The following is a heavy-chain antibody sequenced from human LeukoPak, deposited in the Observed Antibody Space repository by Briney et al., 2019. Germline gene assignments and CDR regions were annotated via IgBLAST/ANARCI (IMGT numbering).Heavy chain of an antibody. V-gene: IGHV3-23*01. Sequence: GGSLRLSCAGSGFSFSSYGMSWVRQAPGKGLEWVSAISGSGGSTYYADSVKGRFTISRDNSKNTLYLQMNSLRAEDTAVYYCAKDSYGGNSPYYFDYWGQGTLVTVSS. CDR3: AKDSYGGNSPYYFDY. CDR2: ISGSGGST. CDR1: GFSFSSYG. D-gene: IGHD4-23*01. J-gene: IGHJ4*02.